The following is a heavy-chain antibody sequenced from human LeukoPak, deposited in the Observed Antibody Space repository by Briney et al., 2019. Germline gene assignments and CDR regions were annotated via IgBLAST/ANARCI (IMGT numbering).Heavy chain of an antibody. Sequence: GGSLRLSCAASGFTFYDYGMSWVRHAPGKGLEWVSGINWNGGSTGYADSVKGRFTISRDNAKNSLYLQMNSLRAEDTALYHCARTAGDAYGMDVWGQGTTVTVSS. J-gene: IGHJ6*02. CDR3: ARTAGDAYGMDV. CDR1: GFTFYDYG. V-gene: IGHV3-20*01. CDR2: INWNGGST. D-gene: IGHD4-17*01.